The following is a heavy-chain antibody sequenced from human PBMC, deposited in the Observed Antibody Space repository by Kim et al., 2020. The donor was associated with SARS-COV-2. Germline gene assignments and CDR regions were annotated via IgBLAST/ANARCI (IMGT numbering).Heavy chain of an antibody. J-gene: IGHJ1*01. CDR1: GGSISSGGYY. V-gene: IGHV4-31*03. Sequence: SETLSLTCTVSGGSISSGGYYWSWIRQHPGKGLEWIGYIYYSGSTYYNPSLKSRVTISVDTSKNQFSLKLSSVTAADTAVYYCARGPNPVHDSSGYREYFQHWGQGTLVTVSS. CDR3: ARGPNPVHDSSGYREYFQH. CDR2: IYYSGST. D-gene: IGHD3-22*01.